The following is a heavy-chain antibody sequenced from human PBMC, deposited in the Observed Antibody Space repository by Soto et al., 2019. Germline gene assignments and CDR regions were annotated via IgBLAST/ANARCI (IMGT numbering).Heavy chain of an antibody. Sequence: SVKVSCKASGGTFKNSAISWVRQVPGQGLGWMGGIMPIFRRADYAQKFQGRVTITADKSTSTVYMELSSLGSEDTAIYCCARAEVGSTTRIDYWGQGTLVTVSS. CDR1: GGTFKNSA. CDR3: ARAEVGSTTRIDY. CDR2: IMPIFRRA. V-gene: IGHV1-69*06. J-gene: IGHJ4*02. D-gene: IGHD1-26*01.